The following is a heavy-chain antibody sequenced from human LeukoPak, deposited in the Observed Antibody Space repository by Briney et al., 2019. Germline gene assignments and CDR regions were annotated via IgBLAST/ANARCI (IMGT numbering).Heavy chain of an antibody. D-gene: IGHD3-16*01. CDR2: IYYSGST. CDR1: GGSISSYY. CDR3: AGHLYDYVWGSCGIGWFDP. Sequence: SETLSLTCTVSGGSISSYYWSWIRQPPGKGLEWIGYIYYSGSTNYNPSLKSRVTISVDTSKNQFSLKLSSVTAADTALYYCAGHLYDYVWGSCGIGWFDPWGQGTLVTVSS. V-gene: IGHV4-59*08. J-gene: IGHJ5*02.